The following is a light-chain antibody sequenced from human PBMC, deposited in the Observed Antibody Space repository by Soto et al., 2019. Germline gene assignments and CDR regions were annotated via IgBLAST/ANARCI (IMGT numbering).Light chain of an antibody. J-gene: IGLJ2*01. CDR3: CSYAGSYTVV. V-gene: IGLV2-11*01. CDR1: SSDVGGYNY. CDR2: DVS. Sequence: QSVLTQPRSVSGSPGQSVTISCTGTSSDVGGYNYVSWYQQHPGKAPKLMIYDVSKRPSGVPDRFSGSKSGNTASLTISGLQAEDVAHYYCCSYAGSYTVVFGGGTLLTVL.